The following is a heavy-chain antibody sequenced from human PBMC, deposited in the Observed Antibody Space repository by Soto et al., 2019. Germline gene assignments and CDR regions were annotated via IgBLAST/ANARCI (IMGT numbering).Heavy chain of an antibody. CDR3: ARGGGVGVAGSADFDM. V-gene: IGHV1-2*02. J-gene: IGHJ3*02. Sequence: QLHLVQSGAVVKKPGASVTVSCSASGYPVTAYYMHWVRQAPGRGLEWMGGINPATGAAKYTQAFQGRVTMTRDTSTSTAFMELSGLKSGDTAVFYWARGGGVGVAGSADFDMWGQGTLVTVSS. CDR2: INPATGAA. CDR1: GYPVTAYY. D-gene: IGHD3-3*01.